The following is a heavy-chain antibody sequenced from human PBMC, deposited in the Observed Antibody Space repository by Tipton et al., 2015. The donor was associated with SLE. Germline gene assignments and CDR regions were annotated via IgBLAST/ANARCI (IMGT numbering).Heavy chain of an antibody. CDR3: ARQPVYYYYYMDV. CDR2: INHSGST. V-gene: IGHV4-34*01. Sequence: TLSLTCSVSGDSMSSYCWSWIRQPPGKGLEWIGEINHSGSTNYNPSLKSRVTISVDTSKNQFSLKLSSVTAADTAVYYCARQPVYYYYYMDVWGKGTTVTVSS. CDR1: GDSMSSYC. J-gene: IGHJ6*03.